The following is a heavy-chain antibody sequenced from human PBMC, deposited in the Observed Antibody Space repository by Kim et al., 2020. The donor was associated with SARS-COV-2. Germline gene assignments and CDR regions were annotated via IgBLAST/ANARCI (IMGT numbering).Heavy chain of an antibody. D-gene: IGHD2-21*01. V-gene: IGHV3-30*18. CDR2: ISYDGSNK. CDR3: AKVQYCGNSKRIVHSAFDI. J-gene: IGHJ3*02. Sequence: GGSLRLSCAASGFTFSSYGMHWVRQAPGKGLEWVAVISYDGSNKYYADSVKGRFTISRDNSKNTLYLQMNSLRAEDTAVYYCAKVQYCGNSKRIVHSAFDIWGQGTMVTVSS. CDR1: GFTFSSYG.